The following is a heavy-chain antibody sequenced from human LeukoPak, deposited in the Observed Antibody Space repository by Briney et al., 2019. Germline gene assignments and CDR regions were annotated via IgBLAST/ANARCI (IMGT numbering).Heavy chain of an antibody. CDR3: ARADGYNPIYYYYGMDV. D-gene: IGHD5-24*01. Sequence: GGSLRLSCAASGFSFSVYYMSWIRQAPGEGLEWVSYISSSGGNIYYADSVKGRFTISRDNAKNSLYLQMNSLRAEDTAVYYCARADGYNPIYYYYGMDVWGQGTTVTVSS. J-gene: IGHJ6*02. CDR1: GFSFSVYY. V-gene: IGHV3-11*01. CDR2: ISSSGGNI.